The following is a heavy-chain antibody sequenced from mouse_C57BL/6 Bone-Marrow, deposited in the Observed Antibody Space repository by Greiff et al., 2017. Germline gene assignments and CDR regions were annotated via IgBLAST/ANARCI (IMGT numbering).Heavy chain of an antibody. D-gene: IGHD2-5*01. CDR1: GFTFTDYY. J-gene: IGHJ4*01. CDR3: ARFYYSNYDYAMDY. CDR2: IRNKANGYTT. Sequence: EVNVVESGGGLVQPGGSLSLSCAASGFTFTDYYMSWVRQPPGKALEWLGFIRNKANGYTTEYSASVKGRFTICRDNSQSILYLQMNALRAEDSATYYCARFYYSNYDYAMDYWGQGTSVTVSS. V-gene: IGHV7-3*01.